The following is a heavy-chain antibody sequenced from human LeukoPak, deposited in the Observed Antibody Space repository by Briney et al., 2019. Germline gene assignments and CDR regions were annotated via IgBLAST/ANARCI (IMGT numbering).Heavy chain of an antibody. CDR3: ARPYRLGIAVADLYH. Sequence: GESLKISCKGSGYTFTSYWIGWVRQMPGKGLEWMGIIYPGDSGTTYSPSFQGQVTISADKSISTAYLQWSSLKASDTAMYYCARPYRLGIAVADLYHWGQGTLVTVSS. D-gene: IGHD6-19*01. V-gene: IGHV5-51*01. CDR2: IYPGDSGT. J-gene: IGHJ5*02. CDR1: GYTFTSYW.